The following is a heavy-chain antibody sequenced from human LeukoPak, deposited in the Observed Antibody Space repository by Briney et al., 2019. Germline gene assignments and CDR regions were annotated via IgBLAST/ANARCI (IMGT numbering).Heavy chain of an antibody. J-gene: IGHJ6*04. CDR3: AELGITMIGGV. D-gene: IGHD3-10*02. CDR2: ISWNSGNI. V-gene: IGHV3-9*01. CDR1: GFTFDDYA. Sequence: GGSLRLSCAASGFTFDDYAMHWVRQAPGKGLEWVSGISWNSGNIGYADSVKGRFTISRDNAKNSLYLQMNSLRAEDTAVYYCAELGITMIGGVWGKGTTVTISS.